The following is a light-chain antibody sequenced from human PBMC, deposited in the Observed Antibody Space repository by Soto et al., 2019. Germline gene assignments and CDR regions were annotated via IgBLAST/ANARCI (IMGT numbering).Light chain of an antibody. CDR1: SSNIGAGYD. J-gene: IGLJ2*01. CDR2: HNS. Sequence: QSVLTQPPSVSGAPGQRVTIPCTGSSSNIGAGYDVHWYQQLPGTAPKVLIYHNSNRPSGVPDRFSGSKSGTSASLAITGLQAEDEADYYCQSFDSTLSALFGGGTKLTVL. CDR3: QSFDSTLSAL. V-gene: IGLV1-40*01.